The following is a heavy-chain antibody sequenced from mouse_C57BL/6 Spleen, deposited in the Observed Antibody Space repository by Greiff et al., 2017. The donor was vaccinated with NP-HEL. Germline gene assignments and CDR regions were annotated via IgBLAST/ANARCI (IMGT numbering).Heavy chain of an antibody. Sequence: EVQLQQSGPELVKPGASVKIPCKASGYTFTDYNMDWVKQSHGKSLEWIGDINPNNGGTIYNQKFKGKATLTVDKSSSTAYMELRSLTSEDTAVYYWARGNYYGSSYVAWFAYWGQGTLVTVSA. J-gene: IGHJ3*01. D-gene: IGHD1-1*01. CDR3: ARGNYYGSSYVAWFAY. CDR1: GYTFTDYN. V-gene: IGHV1-18*01. CDR2: INPNNGGT.